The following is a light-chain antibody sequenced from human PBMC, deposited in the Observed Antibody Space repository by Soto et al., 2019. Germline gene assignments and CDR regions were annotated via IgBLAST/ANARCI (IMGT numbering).Light chain of an antibody. CDR3: QQYNTYSSLT. CDR2: DAS. CDR1: QSISSW. J-gene: IGKJ4*01. Sequence: QMTQYTSTLSASVGDRVTITCRASQSISSWLAWYQQKLGRAPRLLIYDASSLESGVPSRFSGSGYGTEFTLTISSLQPDDFATYYCQQYNTYSSLTFGGGTKVDI. V-gene: IGKV1-5*01.